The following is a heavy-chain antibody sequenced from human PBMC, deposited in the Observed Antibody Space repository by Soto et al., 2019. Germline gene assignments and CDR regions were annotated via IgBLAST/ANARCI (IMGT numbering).Heavy chain of an antibody. CDR3: ARDRSGVGATNDPIYYFDY. J-gene: IGHJ4*02. CDR1: GYTFTSYY. Sequence: GASVKVSCKASGYTFTSYYMHWVRQAPGQGLDWMGIINPSGGSTSYAQKFQGRVTMTRDTSTSTVYMELSSLRSEDTAVYYCARDRSGVGATNDPIYYFDYWGQGTLVTVSS. D-gene: IGHD1-26*01. V-gene: IGHV1-46*01. CDR2: INPSGGST.